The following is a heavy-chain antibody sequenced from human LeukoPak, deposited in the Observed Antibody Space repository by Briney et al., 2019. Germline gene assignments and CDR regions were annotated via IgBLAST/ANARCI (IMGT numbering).Heavy chain of an antibody. D-gene: IGHD6-19*01. J-gene: IGHJ6*02. V-gene: IGHV3-21*01. Sequence: GGSLRLSCTASGFSLGCCAMSWVRQAPGRGLEWVSSITDSGTYIYYGESVKGRFTSSRDNAKNSLYLQMNSLRAEDTAVYYCARDGSGLSRDVWGQGTTVTVSS. CDR3: ARDGSGLSRDV. CDR1: GFSLGCCA. CDR2: ITDSGTYI.